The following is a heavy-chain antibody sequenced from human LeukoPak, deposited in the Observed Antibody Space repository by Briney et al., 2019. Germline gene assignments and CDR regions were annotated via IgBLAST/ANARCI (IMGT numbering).Heavy chain of an antibody. CDR2: FDPENGET. CDR3: ATERPGYCSGGSCPGGYYGMDV. Sequence: ASVKVSCKVSGYTLTELSMHWVRHAPGKGLVWMGGFDPENGETIYAQKFQGRVTMTEDTSTDTAYMELSSLRSEDTAVYYCATERPGYCSGGSCPGGYYGMDVWGQGTTVTVSS. J-gene: IGHJ6*02. V-gene: IGHV1-24*01. D-gene: IGHD2-15*01. CDR1: GYTLTELS.